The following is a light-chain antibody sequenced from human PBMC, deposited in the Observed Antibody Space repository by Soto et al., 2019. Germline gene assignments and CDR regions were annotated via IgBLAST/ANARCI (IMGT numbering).Light chain of an antibody. CDR2: AAS. CDR3: QQYYSYPPT. J-gene: IGKJ4*01. V-gene: IGKV1-8*01. CDR1: QGISSY. Sequence: AIRMTQSPSSLSASTGDRVTITCRASQGISSYLAWYQQKPGKAPKLLIYAASTLQSGVPSRFSGSGSGTDFTLTISCLQSEVFAIYYCQQYYSYPPTFGGGTRVDIK.